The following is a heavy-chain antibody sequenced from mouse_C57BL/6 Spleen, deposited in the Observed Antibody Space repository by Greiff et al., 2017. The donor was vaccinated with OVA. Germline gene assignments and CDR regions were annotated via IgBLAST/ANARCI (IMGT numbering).Heavy chain of an antibody. V-gene: IGHV1-50*01. Sequence: QVQLKQPGAELVKPGASVKLSCKASGYTFTSYWMQWVKQRPGQGLEWIGEIDPSDSYTNYNQKFKGKATLTVDTSSSTAYMQLSSLTSEDSAVYYCARGGDGYPGYFDYWGQGTTLTVSS. CDR2: IDPSDSYT. CDR1: GYTFTSYW. D-gene: IGHD2-3*01. CDR3: ARGGDGYPGYFDY. J-gene: IGHJ2*01.